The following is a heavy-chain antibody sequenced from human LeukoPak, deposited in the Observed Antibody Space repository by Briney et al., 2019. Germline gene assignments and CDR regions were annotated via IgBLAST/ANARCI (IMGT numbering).Heavy chain of an antibody. D-gene: IGHD3-22*01. CDR3: ARLADYDSSPLDY. CDR2: INHSGST. CDR1: GGSFSGYY. Sequence: PSETLSLTCAVYGGSFSGYYWSWIRQPPGKGLEWIGEINHSGSTNYNPSLKSRVTTSVDTSKNQFSLKVNSVTAADTAVYYCARLADYDSSPLDYWGQGNLVTVSS. V-gene: IGHV4-34*01. J-gene: IGHJ4*02.